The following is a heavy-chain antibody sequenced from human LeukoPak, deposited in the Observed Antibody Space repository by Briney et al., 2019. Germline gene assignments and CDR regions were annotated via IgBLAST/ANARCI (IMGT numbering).Heavy chain of an antibody. CDR1: GFTFSSYA. V-gene: IGHV3-23*01. J-gene: IGHJ4*02. D-gene: IGHD3-22*01. CDR2: ISGSGGST. CDR3: ARRDGYYDSSGYYGLDY. Sequence: PGGSLRLSCAASGFTFSSYAMSWVRQAPGKGLEWVSAISGSGGSTYYADSVKGRFTISRDNSKNTLYLQMNSLRAEDTAVYYCARRDGYYDSSGYYGLDYWSQGTLVTVSS.